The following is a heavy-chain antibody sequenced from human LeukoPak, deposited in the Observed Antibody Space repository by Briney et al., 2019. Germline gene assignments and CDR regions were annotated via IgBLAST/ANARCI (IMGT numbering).Heavy chain of an antibody. J-gene: IGHJ4*02. CDR1: GGSISSSSYY. CDR3: AAMVRGVIAPLGY. CDR2: IYYSGST. D-gene: IGHD3-10*01. V-gene: IGHV4-39*07. Sequence: PSETLSLTCTVSGGSISSSSYYWGWIRQPPGKGLEWIGSIYYSGSTWSSLKSRVTISIDTSKNKFSLKLSSVTAADTAVYYCAAMVRGVIAPLGYWGQGTLVTVSS.